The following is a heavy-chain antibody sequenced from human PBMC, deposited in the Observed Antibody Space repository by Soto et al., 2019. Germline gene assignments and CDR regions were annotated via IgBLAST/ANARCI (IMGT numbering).Heavy chain of an antibody. Sequence: SETLSLTCAVYGGSFSGYYWSWIRQPPGKGLEWIGEINHSGSTNYNPSLKSRVTISVDTSKNQFSLKLSSVTAADTAVYYCARGPGIFVVVPAAMVRFDPWGQGTLVTVSS. CDR3: ARGPGIFVVVPAAMVRFDP. CDR1: GGSFSGYY. CDR2: INHSGST. V-gene: IGHV4-34*01. D-gene: IGHD2-2*01. J-gene: IGHJ5*02.